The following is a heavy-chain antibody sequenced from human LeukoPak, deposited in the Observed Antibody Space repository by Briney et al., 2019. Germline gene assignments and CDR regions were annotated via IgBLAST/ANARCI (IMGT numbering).Heavy chain of an antibody. D-gene: IGHD2-15*01. CDR1: GGSISSYD. V-gene: IGHV4-59*01. J-gene: IGHJ4*02. CDR3: ARGRRNLGYCSGGSCPYYFDY. Sequence: SETLSLTCTVSGGSISSYDWSWLRQPPGKGLEWIGYIYYSGSTNYNPSLKSRVTISVDTSKNQFSLKLSSVTAADTAVYYCARGRRNLGYCSGGSCPYYFDYWGQGTLVTVSS. CDR2: IYYSGST.